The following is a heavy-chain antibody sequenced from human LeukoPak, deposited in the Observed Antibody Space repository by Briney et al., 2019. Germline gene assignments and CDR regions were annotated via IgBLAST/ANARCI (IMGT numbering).Heavy chain of an antibody. CDR2: ISSSSSYI. V-gene: IGHV3-21*01. Sequence: GGSLRLSCAASGFTFSSYSMNWVRQAPGKGLEWVSSISSSSSYIYYADSVKGRFTISRDNAKNSLYLQMNSLRAEDTAVYYCARSRYCSGDSCYSPAVGMYYFDYWGQGTLVTVSS. CDR3: ARSRYCSGDSCYSPAVGMYYFDY. J-gene: IGHJ4*02. CDR1: GFTFSSYS. D-gene: IGHD2-15*01.